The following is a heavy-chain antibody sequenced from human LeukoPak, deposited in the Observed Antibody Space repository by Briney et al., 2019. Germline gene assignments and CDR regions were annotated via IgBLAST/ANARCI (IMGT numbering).Heavy chain of an antibody. Sequence: SETLSLTCSVSGDSISSSDYYWGWIRQPPGKGLGWIGTISYSGSTYYNPSLQSRVTISVDTSKNQFSLELSSVTAADTAVYYCARGSRRLADFHYWGQGTLVTVSS. D-gene: IGHD1-26*01. CDR3: ARGSRRLADFHY. J-gene: IGHJ4*02. V-gene: IGHV4-39*01. CDR2: ISYSGST. CDR1: GDSISSSDYY.